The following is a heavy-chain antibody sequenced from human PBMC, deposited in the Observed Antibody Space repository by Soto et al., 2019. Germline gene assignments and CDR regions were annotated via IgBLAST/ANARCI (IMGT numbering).Heavy chain of an antibody. J-gene: IGHJ4*02. Sequence: ASVKVSGKASGYTFTSYAMHWVRQAPGQRLEWMGWINAGNGNTKYSQKFQGRVTITRDTSASTAYMELSSLRSEDTAVYYCARAPSSPYSGSYSFDYWGQGTLVTVSS. V-gene: IGHV1-3*01. D-gene: IGHD1-26*01. CDR2: INAGNGNT. CDR1: GYTFTSYA. CDR3: ARAPSSPYSGSYSFDY.